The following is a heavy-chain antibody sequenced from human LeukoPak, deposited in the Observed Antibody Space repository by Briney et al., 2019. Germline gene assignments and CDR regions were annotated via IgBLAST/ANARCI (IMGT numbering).Heavy chain of an antibody. Sequence: GGSLRLSCAASGFTFSSYTMNWVRQAPGEGLEWVSSLSSSSSYIYYADSVKGRFTISRDNAENSLYLQMNSLRAEDTAVYYCARDVRTGDFDYWGQGTLVTVSS. CDR1: GFTFSSYT. CDR3: ARDVRTGDFDY. J-gene: IGHJ4*02. CDR2: LSSSSSYI. V-gene: IGHV3-21*01. D-gene: IGHD7-27*01.